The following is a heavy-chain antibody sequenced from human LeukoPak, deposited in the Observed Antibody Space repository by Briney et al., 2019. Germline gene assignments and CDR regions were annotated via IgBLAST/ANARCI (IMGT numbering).Heavy chain of an antibody. CDR1: GFTFSSYS. CDR3: ARDSGTMIVVVGYFDY. CDR2: ISSSSYI. D-gene: IGHD3-22*01. V-gene: IGHV3-21*01. Sequence: GGSLRLSCAASGFTFSSYSMNWVRQAPGKGLEWVSSISSSSYIYYADSVKGRFTISRDNAKSSLYLQMNSLRAEDTAVYYCARDSGTMIVVVGYFDYWGQGTLVTVSS. J-gene: IGHJ4*02.